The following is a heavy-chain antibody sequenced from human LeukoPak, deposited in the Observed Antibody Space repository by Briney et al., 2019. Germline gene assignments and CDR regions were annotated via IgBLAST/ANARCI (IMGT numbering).Heavy chain of an antibody. CDR1: GGSISSYY. V-gene: IGHV4-59*01. Sequence: PSETLSLTCTVSGGSISSYYWSWIRQPPGKGLEWIGYIYYSGSTNYNPSLKSRVTISLDTSKNQFSLKLSSVTAADTAVYYCARNRVATIYGNFDYWGQGTLVTVSS. D-gene: IGHD5-12*01. CDR3: ARNRVATIYGNFDY. J-gene: IGHJ4*02. CDR2: IYYSGST.